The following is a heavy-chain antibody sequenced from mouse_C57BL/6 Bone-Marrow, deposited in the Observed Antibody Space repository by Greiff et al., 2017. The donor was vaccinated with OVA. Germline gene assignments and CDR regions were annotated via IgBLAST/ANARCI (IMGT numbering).Heavy chain of an antibody. CDR3: ARGDLPWFAY. Sequence: VMLVESGGGLVKPGGSLKLSCAASGFTFSSYAMSWVRQTPEKRLEWVATISDGGSYTYYPDNVKGRFTISRDNAKNNLYLQMSHLKSEDTAMYYCARGDLPWFAYWGQGTLVTVSA. CDR1: GFTFSSYA. V-gene: IGHV5-4*03. D-gene: IGHD2-1*01. J-gene: IGHJ3*01. CDR2: ISDGGSYT.